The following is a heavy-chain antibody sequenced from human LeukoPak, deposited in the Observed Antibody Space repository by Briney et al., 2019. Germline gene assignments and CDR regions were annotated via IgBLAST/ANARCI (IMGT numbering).Heavy chain of an antibody. CDR1: GFTLSSYS. V-gene: IGHV3-48*02. CDR2: ISSSSSTI. CDR3: ARDRCSGSDLNWFDP. D-gene: IGHD1-26*01. Sequence: GGSLRLSCAASGFTLSSYSMNWVRQAPGKGLEWVSYISSSSSTIYYADSVKGRFTMSRENARNSLYLQMNSLRDEDTAVYYCARDRCSGSDLNWFDPWGQGTLVTVSS. J-gene: IGHJ5*02.